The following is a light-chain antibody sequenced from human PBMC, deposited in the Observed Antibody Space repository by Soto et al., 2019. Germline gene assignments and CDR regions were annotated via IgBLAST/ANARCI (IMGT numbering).Light chain of an antibody. V-gene: IGKV2-28*01. CDR3: GQSIPTPFT. Sequence: DLVMIQSPLSLPVTPGEPASISCRSSQSLLHSNGHNYVDWYVQNPGESPQLLIYLGSNRASGVPDGFSASDSGTDFTLKISRVEAEDVGVYYYGQSIPTPFTFGGETKVEIK. CDR2: LGS. J-gene: IGKJ4*01. CDR1: QSLLHSNGHNY.